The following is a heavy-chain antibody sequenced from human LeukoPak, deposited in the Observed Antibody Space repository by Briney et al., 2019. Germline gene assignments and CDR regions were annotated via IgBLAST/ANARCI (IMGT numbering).Heavy chain of an antibody. CDR2: FDPEDGET. V-gene: IGHV1-24*01. Sequence: ASVKVSCKASGYTFISYGISWVRQAPGQGLEWMGGFDPEDGETIYAQKFQGRVTMTEDTSTDTAYMELSSLRSEDTAVYYCATGSGYALDYWGQGTLVTVSS. D-gene: IGHD3-22*01. CDR3: ATGSGYALDY. J-gene: IGHJ4*02. CDR1: GYTFISYG.